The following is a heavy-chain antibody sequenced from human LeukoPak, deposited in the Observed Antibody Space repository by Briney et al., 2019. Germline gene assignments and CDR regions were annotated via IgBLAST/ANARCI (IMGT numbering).Heavy chain of an antibody. Sequence: GGSLRLSCAASGFIFSDYGMHWVRQAPGKGLEWVAYIRYDGNDKNYGDSVKGRFTISRDNSKNTLYLQMNSLRAEDTAVYYCAKEKTYYYDSSGYLDAFDIWGQGTMVTVSS. CDR3: AKEKTYYYDSSGYLDAFDI. J-gene: IGHJ3*02. CDR1: GFIFSDYG. CDR2: IRYDGNDK. V-gene: IGHV3-30*02. D-gene: IGHD3-22*01.